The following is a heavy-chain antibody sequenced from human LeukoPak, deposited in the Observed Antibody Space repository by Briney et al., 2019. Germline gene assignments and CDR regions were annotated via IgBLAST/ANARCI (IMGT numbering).Heavy chain of an antibody. J-gene: IGHJ4*02. CDR1: GFTLSSYA. CDR3: AKDRRDSSCWRPFCYFDY. Sequence: GGSLRLSRAAPGFTLSSYAMSSASQHPGKGMEWELAISGGGGSTYYAGSVKGLFTSSSDNSKNTLYLQMNGLRAEDTAVYYCAKDRRDSSCWRPFCYFDYWGQGTLGTVSS. V-gene: IGHV3-23*01. D-gene: IGHD6-13*01. CDR2: ISGGGGST.